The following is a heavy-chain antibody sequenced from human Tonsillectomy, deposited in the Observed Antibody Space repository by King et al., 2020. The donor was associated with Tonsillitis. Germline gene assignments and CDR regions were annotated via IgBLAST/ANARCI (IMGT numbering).Heavy chain of an antibody. CDR2: IRSKTYGGTT. V-gene: IGHV3-49*04. CDR3: TRDQESFGNYRYCCGVEV. CDR1: GFTFGDYA. J-gene: IGHJ6*02. D-gene: IGHD4-11*01. Sequence: VQLVESGGGLEQPGRSLRLSCTVSGFTFGDYAMSWVRQAPGKGLEWVGFIRSKTYGGTTEYAASVKGRFTISRDDSKSIAYLRMNSLKTEDTAVYYCTRDQESFGNYRYCCGVEVWGQGTTVTVSS.